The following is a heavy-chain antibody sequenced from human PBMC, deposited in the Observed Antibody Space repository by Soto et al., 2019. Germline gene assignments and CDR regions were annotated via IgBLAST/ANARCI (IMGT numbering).Heavy chain of an antibody. V-gene: IGHV2-70*01. D-gene: IGHD1-26*01. CDR2: IDWDDDK. J-gene: IGHJ4*02. CDR1: GFSLSTSGMC. CDR3: ARIAVSGSYADYFDY. Sequence: SGPTLVNPTQTLTLTCTFSGFSLSTSGMCVSWIRQPPGKALEWLALIDWDDDKYYSTSLKTRLTISKDTSKNQVVLTMTNMDPVDTATYYCARIAVSGSYADYFDYWGQGTLVTVSS.